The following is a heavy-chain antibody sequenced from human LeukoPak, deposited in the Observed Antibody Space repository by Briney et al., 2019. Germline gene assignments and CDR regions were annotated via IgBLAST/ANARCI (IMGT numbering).Heavy chain of an antibody. Sequence: SETLSLTCTVSGGSISSYYWSWIRQPPGKGLEWIGYIYYSGSTNYNPSLKSRVTISVDTSKNQFSLKLSSVTAADTAVYYCARAQSGWYDYYYYYMDVWGNGTTVTISS. D-gene: IGHD6-19*01. CDR3: ARAQSGWYDYYYYYMDV. CDR1: GGSISSYY. V-gene: IGHV4-59*01. CDR2: IYYSGST. J-gene: IGHJ6*03.